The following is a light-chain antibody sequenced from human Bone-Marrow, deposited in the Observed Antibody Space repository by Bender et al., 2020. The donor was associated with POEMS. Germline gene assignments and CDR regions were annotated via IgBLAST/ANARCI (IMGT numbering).Light chain of an antibody. CDR1: TLARQY. CDR3: RSIDSSGTI. V-gene: IGLV3-25*03. CDR2: NDT. J-gene: IGLJ2*01. Sequence: SPDLTQPPSVSVSPGQTARISCSGDTLARQYACWYQQKAGQAPRLVILNDTERPSGIPDRFSGSTSGTTVTLTITRVQAEDEADYYCRSIDSSGTIFGGGTKLTVL.